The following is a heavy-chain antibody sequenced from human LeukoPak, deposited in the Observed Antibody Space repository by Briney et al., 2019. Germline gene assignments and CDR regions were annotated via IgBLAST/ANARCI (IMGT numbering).Heavy chain of an antibody. V-gene: IGHV3-21*01. CDR2: ISSSSYI. CDR3: ARDLVVVTGISDY. CDR1: GFTFSSYS. Sequence: GGSLRLSCAASGFTFSSYSMNWVRQAPGKGLEWVSSISSSSYIYYADSVKGRFTISRDNAKNSLYLQMNSLRAEDTAVYYCARDLVVVTGISDYWGQGTLVTVSS. J-gene: IGHJ4*02. D-gene: IGHD2-21*02.